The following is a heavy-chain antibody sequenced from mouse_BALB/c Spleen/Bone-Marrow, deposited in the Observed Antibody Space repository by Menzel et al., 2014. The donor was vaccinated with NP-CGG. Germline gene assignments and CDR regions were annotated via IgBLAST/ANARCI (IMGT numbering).Heavy chain of an antibody. CDR1: GYNFISYW. V-gene: IGHV1S81*02. Sequence: VQLVESGAELVKPGASVKLSCKASGYNFISYWIHWVKQGPGQGLEWIGEINPGNGRTNYNEKFKNKATLTIDKSSSTAYMQLSRLTSEDSAVYYCARWGKGYFDVWGAGTTVTVSS. D-gene: IGHD1-3*01. CDR2: INPGNGRT. CDR3: ARWGKGYFDV. J-gene: IGHJ1*01.